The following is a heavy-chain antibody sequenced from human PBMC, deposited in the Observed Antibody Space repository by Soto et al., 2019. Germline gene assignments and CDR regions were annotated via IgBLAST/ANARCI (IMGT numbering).Heavy chain of an antibody. CDR1: GYPLTNYG. Sequence: XSVKVACKASGYPLTNYGINWVRQAPGQGLEWMGWISAYNGNTNYAQKFQDRVTLTTDTSTSTAYMALRSLRSDDTAVYYCARADKIIAAAAPVYWGQGTLVTVSS. J-gene: IGHJ4*02. V-gene: IGHV1-18*04. CDR3: ARADKIIAAAAPVY. CDR2: ISAYNGNT. D-gene: IGHD6-13*01.